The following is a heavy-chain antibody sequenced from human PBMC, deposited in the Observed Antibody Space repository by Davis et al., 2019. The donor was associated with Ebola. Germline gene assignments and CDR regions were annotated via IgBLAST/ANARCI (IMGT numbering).Heavy chain of an antibody. Sequence: ASVKVSCKASGYTFTSYGISWVRQAPGQGLEWMGWISAYNGNTNYAQKLQGRVTMTTDTSTSTAYMELRSLRSEDTAVYYCAREPPDSRIFGVVTEYYYYYGMDVWGQGTTVTVSS. CDR1: GYTFTSYG. V-gene: IGHV1-18*01. CDR3: AREPPDSRIFGVVTEYYYYYGMDV. J-gene: IGHJ6*02. D-gene: IGHD3-3*01. CDR2: ISAYNGNT.